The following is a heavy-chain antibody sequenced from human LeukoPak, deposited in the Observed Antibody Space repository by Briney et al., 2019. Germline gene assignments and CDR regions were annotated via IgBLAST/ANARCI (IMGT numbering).Heavy chain of an antibody. Sequence: SETLSLTCAASGVSMSGYFWSWIRQPPGKGLEWIGYIYYSGSTNYNPSLKSRVTISVDTSKNQFSLKLSSVTAADTAVYYCARSITSSWYGDFQHWGQGTLVTVSS. J-gene: IGHJ1*01. CDR1: GVSMSGYF. V-gene: IGHV4-59*01. CDR2: IYYSGST. D-gene: IGHD6-13*01. CDR3: ARSITSSWYGDFQH.